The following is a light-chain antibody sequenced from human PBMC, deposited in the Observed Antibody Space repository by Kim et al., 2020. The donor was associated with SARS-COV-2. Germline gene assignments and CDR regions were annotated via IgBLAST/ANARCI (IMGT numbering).Light chain of an antibody. Sequence: TVTLSCTRSSASIASSYVQWYQQRPGSAPTTLIYEDKQRPSGVPDRFSGSIDSSSNSASLTISGLKTEDEADYYCQSSDSSNLHVVFGGGTQLTVL. CDR2: EDK. CDR3: QSSDSSNLHVV. CDR1: SASIASSY. J-gene: IGLJ2*01. V-gene: IGLV6-57*03.